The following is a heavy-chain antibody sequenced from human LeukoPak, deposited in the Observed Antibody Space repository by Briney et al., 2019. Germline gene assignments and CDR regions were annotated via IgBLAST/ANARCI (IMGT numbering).Heavy chain of an antibody. V-gene: IGHV4-39*07. CDR3: ARVGYSGYDNRGSFDY. CDR2: IYYSGST. J-gene: IGHJ4*02. CDR1: GGSISSSSYY. Sequence: PSETLSLTCTVSGGSISSSSYYWGWIRQPPGKGLEWIGTIYYSGSTYYSPSLKSRVTMSVDTSKNQFSLKLTSVTAADTAVYYCARVGYSGYDNRGSFDYWGQGTLVTVSS. D-gene: IGHD5-12*01.